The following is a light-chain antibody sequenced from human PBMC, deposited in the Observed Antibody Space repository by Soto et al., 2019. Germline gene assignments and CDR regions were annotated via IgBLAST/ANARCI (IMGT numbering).Light chain of an antibody. CDR1: QAISTW. J-gene: IGKJ1*01. V-gene: IGKV1D-12*01. CDR2: GAS. CDR3: QQANSFPRT. Sequence: DIQMTQSPSSVSASVGDRVTITCRASQAISTWLAWYQQKPGKAPKLLIYGASNLQTGVPSRFSGSGAGKDFTVTISSLQPEDFATYYCQQANSFPRTFGQGTKVEIK.